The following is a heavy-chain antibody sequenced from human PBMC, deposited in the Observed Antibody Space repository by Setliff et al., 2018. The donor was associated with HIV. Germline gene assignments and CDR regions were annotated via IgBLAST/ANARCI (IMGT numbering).Heavy chain of an antibody. CDR2: IYYSGST. CDR3: ARKGSSSRSQEYYYDF. CDR1: GGSISTSNW. J-gene: IGHJ4*02. V-gene: IGHV4-28*06. Sequence: PSETLSLTCTVSGGSISTSNWWGWIRQTPGKGLEWIGYIYYSGSTNYNPSLKSRVTMSLDTSKNQFSLKLSSVTALDTAVYYCARKGSSSRSQEYYYDFWGQGTLVTVS. D-gene: IGHD6-13*01.